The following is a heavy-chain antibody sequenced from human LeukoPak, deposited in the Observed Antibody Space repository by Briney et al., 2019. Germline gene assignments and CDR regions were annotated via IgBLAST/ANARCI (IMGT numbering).Heavy chain of an antibody. D-gene: IGHD3-3*01. J-gene: IGHJ4*02. CDR2: INPNSGGT. Sequence: ASVKVSCKASGYTFTGYYMHWVRQAPGQGLEWMGWINPNSGGTNYAQKFQGRVTMTRDTSISTAYMELSRLRSDDTAVYYCARGDYDFWSGPMGYYFDYWGQGTLVTVSS. CDR3: ARGDYDFWSGPMGYYFDY. CDR1: GYTFTGYY. V-gene: IGHV1-2*02.